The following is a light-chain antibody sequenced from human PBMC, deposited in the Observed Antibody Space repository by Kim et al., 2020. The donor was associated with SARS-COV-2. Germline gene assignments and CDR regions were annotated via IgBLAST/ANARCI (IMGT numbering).Light chain of an antibody. CDR3: QVWDTDTDDYV. V-gene: IGLV3-21*01. CDR2: YDS. J-gene: IGLJ1*01. CDR1: NIGGHS. Sequence: SYELTQPPSVSVAPGQTARITCGGNNIGGHSVHWYQQKPGQAPVLVIYYDSDRPSGIPERFSGSKAATTATLTISRVEAGDEAVYYCQVWDTDTDDYVFGTGTKVTVL.